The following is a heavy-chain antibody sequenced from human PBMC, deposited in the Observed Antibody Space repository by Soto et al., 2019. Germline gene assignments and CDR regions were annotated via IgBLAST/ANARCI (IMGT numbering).Heavy chain of an antibody. CDR3: ARGSGPYYYGMDV. D-gene: IGHD6-19*01. J-gene: IGHJ6*02. Sequence: SETLFLTCTVSGGSISSYYWSWIRQPPGKGLEWIGYIYYSGSTNYNPSLKSRVTISVDTSKNQFSLKLSSVTAADTAVYYCARGSGPYYYGMDVWGQGTTVTVSS. CDR1: GGSISSYY. CDR2: IYYSGST. V-gene: IGHV4-59*01.